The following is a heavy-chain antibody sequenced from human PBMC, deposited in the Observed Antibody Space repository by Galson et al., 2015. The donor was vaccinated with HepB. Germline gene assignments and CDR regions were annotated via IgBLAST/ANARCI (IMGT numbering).Heavy chain of an antibody. V-gene: IGHV3-49*04. CDR1: GFTFNNAW. J-gene: IGHJ5*02. Sequence: SLRLSCAASGFTFNNAWMSWVRQAPGKGLEWVGLIRSKTYGATTEYAASVKGRFTISRDDSKSIAYLQMNSLKIEDTALYYCTRYRHTTNWPRSHWFDPWGQGTLVSVSS. CDR2: IRSKTYGATT. CDR3: TRYRHTTNWPRSHWFDP. D-gene: IGHD3-16*02.